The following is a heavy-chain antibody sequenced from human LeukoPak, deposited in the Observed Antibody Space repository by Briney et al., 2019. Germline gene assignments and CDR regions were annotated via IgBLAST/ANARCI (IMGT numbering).Heavy chain of an antibody. CDR2: IWYDGSNK. V-gene: IGHV3-33*01. CDR3: ARERDITGTHYFDY. J-gene: IGHJ4*02. CDR1: GFTFSSYG. D-gene: IGHD1/OR15-1a*01. Sequence: PGGSLRLSCAASGFTFSSYGMHWVRQAPGKGLEWVAVIWYDGSNKYYADSVKGRFTISRDNSKNTLYLQMNSLRAEDTAVYYCARERDITGTHYFDYWGQGTLVTVSS.